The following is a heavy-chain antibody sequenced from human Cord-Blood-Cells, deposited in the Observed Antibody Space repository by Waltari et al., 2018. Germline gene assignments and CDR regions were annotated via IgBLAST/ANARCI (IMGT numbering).Heavy chain of an antibody. V-gene: IGHV1-69*01. J-gene: IGHJ2*01. D-gene: IGHD3-10*01. Sequence: QVQLVQSGAEVKKPGSSVKVSCKPSGGPLSSSAISWVRPATGQGLEWMGGIIPIFGTANYEQKFQGRVTITADESTSTAYMELSSLSSEDTAVYYCARVGARGYWYFDLWGRGTLVTVSS. CDR3: ARVGARGYWYFDL. CDR2: IIPIFGTA. CDR1: GGPLSSSA.